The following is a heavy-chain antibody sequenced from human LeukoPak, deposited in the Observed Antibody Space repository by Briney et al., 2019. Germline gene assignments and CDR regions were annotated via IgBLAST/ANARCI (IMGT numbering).Heavy chain of an antibody. CDR3: ARRTGGSFDY. D-gene: IGHD3-16*01. CDR1: GYSISSGYY. V-gene: IGHV4-38-2*01. CDR2: MYHSGST. Sequence: SETLSLTCAVSGYSISSGYYWGWIRQPPGKGLEWIGSMYHSGSTYYNPSLKSRVTISVDTSKNQFSLKLSSMTAADTAVYYCARRTGGSFDYWGQGTLVTVSS. J-gene: IGHJ4*02.